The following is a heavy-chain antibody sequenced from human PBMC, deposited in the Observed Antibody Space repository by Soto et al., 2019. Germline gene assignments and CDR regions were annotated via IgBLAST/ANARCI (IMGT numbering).Heavy chain of an antibody. CDR2: IYYSGST. V-gene: IGHV4-59*01. J-gene: IGHJ5*02. CDR1: GGSISSYY. CDR3: ARNYYDSSGYGSWFDP. D-gene: IGHD3-22*01. Sequence: SETLSLTCTVSGGSISSYYSSWIRQPPGKGLEWIGYIYYSGSTNYNPSLKSRVTISVDTSKNQFSLKLSSVTAADTAVYYFARNYYDSSGYGSWFDPWGQGTLVTVSS.